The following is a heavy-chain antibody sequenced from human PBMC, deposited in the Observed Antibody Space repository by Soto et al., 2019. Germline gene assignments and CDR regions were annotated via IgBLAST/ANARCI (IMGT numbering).Heavy chain of an antibody. CDR3: ARVRYCISTSCDYFDY. Sequence: QVQLVESGGGVVQPGRSLRLSCAASGFTFSSYAMHWVRQAPGKGLEWVAVISYDGSNKYYADSVKGRFTISRDNSKNTLYLQMYSLRAEATAVSYCARVRYCISTSCDYFDYWGQGTLVTVSS. CDR1: GFTFSSYA. V-gene: IGHV3-30-3*01. CDR2: ISYDGSNK. J-gene: IGHJ4*02. D-gene: IGHD2-2*01.